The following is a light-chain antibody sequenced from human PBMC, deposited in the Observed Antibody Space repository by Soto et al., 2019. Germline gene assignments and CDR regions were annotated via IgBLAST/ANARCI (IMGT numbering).Light chain of an antibody. CDR1: QSVSSY. V-gene: IGKV3-11*01. J-gene: IGKJ2*01. CDR3: QQRFNWPSFT. CDR2: DAS. Sequence: EIVLTQSPATLSLSPGERATLSCRASQSVSSYLAWYQQKPGQAPRLLIYDASNRATGIPARFSGGGSGTDFTLAISSLEPEDFALYYCQQRFNWPSFTFGQGTKLEIK.